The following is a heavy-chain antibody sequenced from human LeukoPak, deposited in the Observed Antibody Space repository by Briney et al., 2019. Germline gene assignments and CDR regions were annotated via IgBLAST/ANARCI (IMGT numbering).Heavy chain of an antibody. Sequence: SGTLSLTCAVSGGSISSSNWWSWVRQPPGKGLEWIGEIYHSGSTNYNPSLKSRVTISVDKSKNQFSLKLSSVTAADTAVYYCARDKRGSSSRHGMDVWGQGASVTVSS. J-gene: IGHJ6*02. CDR3: ARDKRGSSSRHGMDV. CDR1: GGSISSSNW. D-gene: IGHD6-13*01. CDR2: IYHSGST. V-gene: IGHV4-4*02.